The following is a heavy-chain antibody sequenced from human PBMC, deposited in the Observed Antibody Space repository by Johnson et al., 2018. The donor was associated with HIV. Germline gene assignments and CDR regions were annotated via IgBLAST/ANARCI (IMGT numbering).Heavy chain of an antibody. CDR3: AREDLGTPPAGGRNAFDI. V-gene: IGHV3-30*04. D-gene: IGHD7-27*01. Sequence: QVQLVESGGGVVQPGRSLRLSCAASGFTFSSYAMHWVRQAPGKGLEWVAVISYDGSNKYYADSVKCRFTISRDNSKNTLYLQMNSLRAEDTAVYYCAREDLGTPPAGGRNAFDIWGQGTMVTVSS. CDR1: GFTFSSYA. CDR2: ISYDGSNK. J-gene: IGHJ3*02.